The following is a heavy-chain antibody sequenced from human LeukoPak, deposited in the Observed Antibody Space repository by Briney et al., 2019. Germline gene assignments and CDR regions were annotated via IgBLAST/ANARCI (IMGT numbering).Heavy chain of an antibody. V-gene: IGHV3-23*01. CDR2: VSGGGDYT. CDR1: GFTFSTYA. J-gene: IGHJ4*03. D-gene: IGHD3-22*01. CDR3: AKDPRAGYYCDGSYDSRL. Sequence: PGGSLRLSCAASGFTFSTYAMSWVRQAPGKGLEWVSAVSGGGDYTYYADSVRGRLTTSRDNSKNTLFLQMDSLRAEDTALYYCAKDPRAGYYCDGSYDSRLWGQGTLVTVSS.